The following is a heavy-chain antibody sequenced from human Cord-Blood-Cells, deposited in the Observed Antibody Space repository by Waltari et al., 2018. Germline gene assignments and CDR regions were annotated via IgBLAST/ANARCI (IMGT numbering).Heavy chain of an antibody. CDR2: IYYSGST. J-gene: IGHJ3*02. D-gene: IGHD2-2*01. V-gene: IGHV4-39*01. Sequence: LTCTVSGGSISSSSYYWGWIRQPPGKGLEWIGSIYYSGSTYYNPSLKSRVTISVDTSKNQFSLKLSSVTAADTAVYYCARWACSSTSCYPSDAFDIWGQGTMVTVSS. CDR3: ARWACSSTSCYPSDAFDI. CDR1: GGSISSSSYY.